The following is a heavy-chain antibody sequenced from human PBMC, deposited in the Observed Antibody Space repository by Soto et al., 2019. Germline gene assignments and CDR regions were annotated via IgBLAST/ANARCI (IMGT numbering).Heavy chain of an antibody. CDR3: ARDGRYSGYDYLDY. J-gene: IGHJ4*02. CDR1: GFPLSDYY. Sequence: QVQLVESGGGLVKPGGPLRLSCEASGFPLSDYYMSWIRQAQGKGLEWVSYISSSGSTIYYADSVKGRFTISRDNAKNSLYLQMNSLRAEDTAVYYCARDGRYSGYDYLDYWGQGTLVTVSS. CDR2: ISSSGSTI. V-gene: IGHV3-11*01. D-gene: IGHD5-12*01.